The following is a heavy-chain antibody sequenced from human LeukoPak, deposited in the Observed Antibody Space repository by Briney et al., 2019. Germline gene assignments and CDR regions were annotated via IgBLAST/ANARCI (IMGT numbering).Heavy chain of an antibody. CDR3: ARGISNYNSCDF. J-gene: IGHJ4*02. CDR1: GFTFRNYG. Sequence: GRSLRLSCVASGFTFRNYGMHWVRQAPGKGLEWVTFIWYDGSNKYYADSVKGRFTISRDSSKNTVYLQVNSLSAEDTAVYYCARGISNYNSCDFWGQGTLVTVSS. V-gene: IGHV3-33*01. CDR2: IWYDGSNK. D-gene: IGHD4-11*01.